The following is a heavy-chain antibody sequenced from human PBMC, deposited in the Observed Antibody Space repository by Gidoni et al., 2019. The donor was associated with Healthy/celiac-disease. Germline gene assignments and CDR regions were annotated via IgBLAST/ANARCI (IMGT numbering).Heavy chain of an antibody. CDR1: GGSISSSSSY. J-gene: IGHJ3*02. CDR3: ARLGDTTREVRDI. Sequence: QLQLQESGPGLVKPSETLSLTCTVSGGSISSSSSYWGWLRQPPGKGLEWIGSIYYSGSTYYNPSLKSRVTISVDTSKNQFSLKLSSVTAADTAVYYCARLGDTTREVRDIWGQGTMVTVSS. D-gene: IGHD1-1*01. CDR2: IYYSGST. V-gene: IGHV4-39*01.